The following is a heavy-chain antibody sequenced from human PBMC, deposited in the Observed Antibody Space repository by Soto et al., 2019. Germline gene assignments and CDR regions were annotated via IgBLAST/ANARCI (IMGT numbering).Heavy chain of an antibody. CDR1: GFTFSSYS. CDR2: ISSSSSYI. Sequence: LSLTCAASGFTFSSYSMNWVRQAPGKGLEWVSSISSSSSYIYYADSVKGRFTISRDNAKNSLYLQMNSLRAEDTAVYYCARNWGGGYCSGGSCYGDAFDIWGQGTMVTVSS. V-gene: IGHV3-21*01. CDR3: ARNWGGGYCSGGSCYGDAFDI. D-gene: IGHD2-15*01. J-gene: IGHJ3*02.